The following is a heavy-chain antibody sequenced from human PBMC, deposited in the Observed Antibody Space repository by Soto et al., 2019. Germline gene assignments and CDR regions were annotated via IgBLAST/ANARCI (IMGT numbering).Heavy chain of an antibody. D-gene: IGHD2-15*01. CDR1: GFTFNNYN. CDR3: SGVLSGTPNYYYMDV. CDR2: IGTSSSYI. V-gene: IGHV3-21*01. J-gene: IGHJ6*03. Sequence: EVQLVESGGGLVKPGGSLRLSCAASGFTFNNYNMNWVRQAPGKGLEWVSSIGTSSSYIYYADSLKGRFTISRDNAENSLYLQLNRLGAEDTAVYYCSGVLSGTPNYYYMDVWGEGTAVTVSS.